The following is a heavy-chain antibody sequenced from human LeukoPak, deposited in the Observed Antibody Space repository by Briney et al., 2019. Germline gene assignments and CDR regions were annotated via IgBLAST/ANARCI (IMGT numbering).Heavy chain of an antibody. CDR3: AKRIQIAVADPYYYYYGMDV. Sequence: GGSLRLSCAASGFTVSDKYMSWVRQAPGMGLEWVSVIYTGGSTYHADSVKGRFSISRDNSKNTLYLQMNSLRAEDTAVYYCAKRIQIAVADPYYYYYGMDVWGQGTTVTVSS. CDR2: IYTGGST. J-gene: IGHJ6*02. CDR1: GFTVSDKY. V-gene: IGHV3-66*01. D-gene: IGHD6-19*01.